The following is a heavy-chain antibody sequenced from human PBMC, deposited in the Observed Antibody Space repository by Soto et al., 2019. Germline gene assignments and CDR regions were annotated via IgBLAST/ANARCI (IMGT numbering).Heavy chain of an antibody. Sequence: QVQLVQSGAKVKKPGSSVKVSCKASGGTFSSYAISWVRQAPGQGLEWMGGIIPIFGTANYAQKFQGRVTITADKSTSTAYMELSSLRSEDTAVYYCARGTVVVVAATAAFDIWGQGTMVTVSS. D-gene: IGHD2-15*01. CDR1: GGTFSSYA. J-gene: IGHJ3*02. V-gene: IGHV1-69*06. CDR2: IIPIFGTA. CDR3: ARGTVVVVAATAAFDI.